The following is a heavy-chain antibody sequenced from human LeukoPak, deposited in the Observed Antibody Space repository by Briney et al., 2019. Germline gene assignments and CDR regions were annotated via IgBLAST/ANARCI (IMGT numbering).Heavy chain of an antibody. D-gene: IGHD1-20*01. J-gene: IGHJ4*02. CDR2: ISYDGSNK. CDR3: AELVTGTTWSEY. Sequence: GRSLRLSCAASGFTFSSYGMHWVRQAPGKGLEWVAVISYDGSNKYYADSVKGRFTISRDNSKNTLYLQMNSLRAEDTAVYYCAELVTGTTWSEYWGQGTLVTVSS. V-gene: IGHV3-30*18. CDR1: GFTFSSYG.